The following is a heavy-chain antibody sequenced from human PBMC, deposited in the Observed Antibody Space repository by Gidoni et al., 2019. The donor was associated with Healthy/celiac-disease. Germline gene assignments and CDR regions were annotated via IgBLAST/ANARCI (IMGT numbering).Heavy chain of an antibody. CDR2: IYYSGST. CDR1: GGSISSSSYY. Sequence: QLQLQESGPGLVKPSETLSLTCTVSGGSISSSSYYWGWIRQPPGKGLEWIGSIYYSGSTYYNPSLKSRVTISVDTSKNQFSLKLSSVTAADTAVYYCARRSFEYSSSSGGWAIDYWGQGTLVTVSS. V-gene: IGHV4-39*01. CDR3: ARRSFEYSSSSGGWAIDY. J-gene: IGHJ4*02. D-gene: IGHD6-6*01.